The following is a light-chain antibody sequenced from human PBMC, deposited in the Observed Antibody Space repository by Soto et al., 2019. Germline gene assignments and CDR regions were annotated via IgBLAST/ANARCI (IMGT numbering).Light chain of an antibody. Sequence: QSALTQPASVSGSPGQSITISCTGTSSDVGGYNYVSWYQQHPGKAPKLMIYEVCNRPSGVSNRFSGSKSGNTASLTISGLQAEDEADYYCNSYTSSGTLGVFGTWTKLTVL. J-gene: IGLJ1*01. CDR3: NSYTSSGTLGV. CDR1: SSDVGGYNY. V-gene: IGLV2-14*01. CDR2: EVC.